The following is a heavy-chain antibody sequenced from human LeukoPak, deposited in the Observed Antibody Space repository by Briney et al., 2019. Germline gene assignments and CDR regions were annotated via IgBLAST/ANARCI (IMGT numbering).Heavy chain of an antibody. CDR1: GGSISSYY. Sequence: SETLSLTCTVSGGSISSYYWSWIRQPAGKGLEWIGRIYTSGSTNYNPSLKGRVTMSVDTSKNQFSLKLSSVTAADTAVYYCARDLPYDFWSGRFDPWGQGTLVTVSS. D-gene: IGHD3-3*01. CDR3: ARDLPYDFWSGRFDP. CDR2: IYTSGST. V-gene: IGHV4-4*07. J-gene: IGHJ5*02.